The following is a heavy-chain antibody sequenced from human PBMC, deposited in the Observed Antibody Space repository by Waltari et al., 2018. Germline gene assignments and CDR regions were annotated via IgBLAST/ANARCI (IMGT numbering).Heavy chain of an antibody. CDR2: IYYSGST. D-gene: IGHD7-27*01. J-gene: IGHJ5*02. V-gene: IGHV4-59*01. CDR1: GGTISSYS. CDR3: ARDWGTGERNWFDP. Sequence: QVQLPASGPGLVKPSETLSLTCTVSGGTISSYSWRWVRQPPGKGLEWIGYIYYSGSTNYNPSLKSRVTISVDTSKNQFSLKLSSVTAADTAVYYCARDWGTGERNWFDPWGQGTLVTVSS.